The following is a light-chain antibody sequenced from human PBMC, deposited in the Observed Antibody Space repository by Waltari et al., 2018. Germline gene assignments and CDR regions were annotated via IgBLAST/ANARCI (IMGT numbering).Light chain of an antibody. Sequence: EIVLTQSPVPLSLSPGEIATLSCRASQSIYSTYLAWYQQKPGQAPRLLIYRASNRATGVPDRFSGSGSGTDFTLTISRLEPEDFAVFYCQQYGSSPRTFGQGTTVEIK. CDR1: QSIYSTY. CDR2: RAS. V-gene: IGKV3-20*01. J-gene: IGKJ1*01. CDR3: QQYGSSPRT.